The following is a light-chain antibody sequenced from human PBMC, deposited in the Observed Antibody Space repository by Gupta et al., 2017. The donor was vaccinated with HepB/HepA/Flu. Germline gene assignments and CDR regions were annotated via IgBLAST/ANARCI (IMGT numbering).Light chain of an antibody. CDR1: SSDVGGYNL. J-gene: IGLJ3*02. V-gene: IGLV2-23*02. CDR3: CSDAGSSTPYL. CDR2: EVP. Sequence: AALTQPASVSAPPVQSITISCTRTSSDVGGYNLVSWYQQPPGKATKLMIYEVPRRPSGVSHSFSGSKSGNTASMIISRHEAEDAADYYYCSDAGSSTPYLFGGGTKLTVL.